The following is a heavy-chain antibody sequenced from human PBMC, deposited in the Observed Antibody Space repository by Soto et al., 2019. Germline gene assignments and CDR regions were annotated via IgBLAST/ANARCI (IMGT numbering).Heavy chain of an antibody. J-gene: IGHJ4*02. D-gene: IGHD4-17*01. V-gene: IGHV3-30*09. CDR1: GFTFSSYA. Sequence: QVQLVESGGGVVQPGRSLRLSCAASGFTFSSYAMHWVRQAPGKGLEWVAVISYDGSNKYYADSVKGRFAISRDNSKNTLYLQMNSLRAEDTAVYYCARDRKIRYDYRDSFDHWGQGTLVTVSS. CDR2: ISYDGSNK. CDR3: ARDRKIRYDYRDSFDH.